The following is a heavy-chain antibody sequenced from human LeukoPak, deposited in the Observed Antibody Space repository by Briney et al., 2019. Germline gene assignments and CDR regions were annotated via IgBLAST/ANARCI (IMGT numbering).Heavy chain of an antibody. CDR3: AREHYSSGWYVLDFDY. J-gene: IGHJ4*02. CDR2: INPNSGGT. CDR1: GYTFTGYY. D-gene: IGHD6-19*01. Sequence: ASVKVSCKASGYTFTGYYMHWVRQAPGQGLEWMGQINPNSGGTNYAQKFQGRVTMTRDTSISTAYMELSRLRSDDTAVYYCAREHYSSGWYVLDFDYWGQGTLVTVSS. V-gene: IGHV1-2*06.